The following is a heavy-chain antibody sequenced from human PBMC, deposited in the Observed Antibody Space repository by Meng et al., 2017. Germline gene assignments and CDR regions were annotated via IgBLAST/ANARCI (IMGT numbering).Heavy chain of an antibody. J-gene: IGHJ4*02. V-gene: IGHV4-38-2*02. D-gene: IGHD3-10*01. CDR3: ARTRGGEVEFGYFDY. Sequence: SETLSLTCTVPGYSISSGYYWGWTRQPPGKGLEWIGSIYHSGSTYHNPSLKSRVTISVDTSKNQFSLKLSSVTAADTAVYYCARTRGGEVEFGYFDYWGQGTLVTVSS. CDR2: IYHSGST. CDR1: GYSISSGYY.